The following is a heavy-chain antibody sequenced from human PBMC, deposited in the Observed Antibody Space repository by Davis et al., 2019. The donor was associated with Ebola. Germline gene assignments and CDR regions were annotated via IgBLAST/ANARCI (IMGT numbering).Heavy chain of an antibody. J-gene: IGHJ4*02. V-gene: IGHV3-7*01. CDR2: IKQDGSEK. CDR3: AKENSRDGYNYRYYFDY. Sequence: GGSLRLSCAASGFTFSSYWMSWVRQAPGKGLEWVANIKQDGSEKYYVDSVKGRLTISRDNSKNTLYLQMNSLRAEDTAVYYCAKENSRDGYNYRYYFDYWGQGTLVTVSS. D-gene: IGHD5-24*01. CDR1: GFTFSSYW.